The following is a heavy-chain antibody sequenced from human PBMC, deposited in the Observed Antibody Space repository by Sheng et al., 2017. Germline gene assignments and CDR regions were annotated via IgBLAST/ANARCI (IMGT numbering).Heavy chain of an antibody. V-gene: IGHV3-33*08. CDR3: ARGGGDYYYYMNV. CDR2: IWYDGSDK. CDR1: GFTFTSYD. D-gene: IGHD2-21*01. J-gene: IGHJ6*03. Sequence: QVQLVESGGGVVQPGRSLRLSCAASGFTFTSYDMHWVRQAPGKGLQWVAVIWYDGSDKYYADSVKGRFTISRDNSKNTLYLQMNSLRAEDTAVYYCARGGGDYYYYMNVWGQGTTVTVSS.